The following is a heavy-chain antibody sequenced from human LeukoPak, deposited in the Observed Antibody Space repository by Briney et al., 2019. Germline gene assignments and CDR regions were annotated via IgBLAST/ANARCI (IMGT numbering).Heavy chain of an antibody. D-gene: IGHD1-1*01. CDR2: ISGSGGST. CDR1: GFTLSSYA. Sequence: GRSLRLSCAASGFTLSSYAMSWVRQAPGKGLEWVSGISGSGGSTYYAESVKGRLTISRDNSKNTLYLQMHSLRAEDTAVYYCARQLDPNDYWGQGTLVTVSS. V-gene: IGHV3-23*01. J-gene: IGHJ4*02. CDR3: ARQLDPNDY.